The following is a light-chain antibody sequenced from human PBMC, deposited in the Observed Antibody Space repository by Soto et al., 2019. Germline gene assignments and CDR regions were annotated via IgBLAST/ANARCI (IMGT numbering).Light chain of an antibody. CDR3: QHYRTS. Sequence: EIVLTQSPGPLSLSPGERATLSCRASQSVSSSYLAWYQQKPGQAPRQLIYGASSRATGIPDRFSGSGSWTDVTLTITRLDPEDFAVYYCQHYRTSFGGGTRVEIK. CDR1: QSVSSSY. V-gene: IGKV3-20*01. CDR2: GAS. J-gene: IGKJ4*01.